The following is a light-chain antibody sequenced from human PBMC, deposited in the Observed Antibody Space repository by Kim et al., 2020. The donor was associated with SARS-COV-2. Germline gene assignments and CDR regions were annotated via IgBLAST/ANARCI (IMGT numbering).Light chain of an antibody. CDR1: SSDVVGYNR. J-gene: IGLJ1*01. Sequence: QSALTQPPSVSGSPGQSVAISCTGTSSDVVGYNRVSWYQHPPGTAPKLIYEVSHRPSGVPDRFSGSQSGNTASLTISGLQAEDEADYYCTSYTSSNTYVFGSGTKVTVL. CDR3: TSYTSSNTYV. V-gene: IGLV2-18*02. CDR2: EVS.